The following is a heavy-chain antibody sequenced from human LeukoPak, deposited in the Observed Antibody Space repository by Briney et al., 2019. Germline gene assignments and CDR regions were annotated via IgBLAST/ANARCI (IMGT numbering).Heavy chain of an antibody. CDR1: GYTFTGYY. CDR3: ARDLYGGTSATFDY. J-gene: IGHJ4*02. V-gene: IGHV1-2*02. D-gene: IGHD4-23*01. CDR2: INPNSGGT. Sequence: EASVKVSCKASGYTFTGYYMHWVRQAPGQGLEWMGWINPNSGGTYYAQKFQGRVTMTSDTSISSAYMELSRLRSDDRAVYYCARDLYGGTSATFDYWGQGTLVTVSS.